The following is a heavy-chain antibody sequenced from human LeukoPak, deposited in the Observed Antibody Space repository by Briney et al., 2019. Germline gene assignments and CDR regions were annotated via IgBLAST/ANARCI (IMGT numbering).Heavy chain of an antibody. D-gene: IGHD3-10*01. CDR1: GFTFSSYA. CDR3: AKLHYYGSGSPPDY. CDR2: ISGSGGST. Sequence: PGGSLRLSCAASGFTFSSYAMSWVRQAPGKGLEWVSAISGSGGSTYYADSVKGRFTISRDNSKNTLYLQMNSLRPEDTAVYYCAKLHYYGSGSPPDYWGQGTLVTVSS. J-gene: IGHJ4*02. V-gene: IGHV3-23*01.